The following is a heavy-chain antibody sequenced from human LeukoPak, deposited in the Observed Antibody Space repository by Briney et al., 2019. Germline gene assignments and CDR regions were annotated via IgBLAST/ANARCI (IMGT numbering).Heavy chain of an antibody. CDR2: ISYDGSNK. CDR3: AKDQRYSYGHNWFDP. V-gene: IGHV3-30*18. D-gene: IGHD5-18*01. CDR1: GFTFSSYG. Sequence: QTGGSLRLSCAASGFTFSSYGMHWVRQAPGKGLEWVAVISYDGSNKYYADSVKGRFTISRDNSKNTLYLQMNSLRAEDTAVYYCAKDQRYSYGHNWFDPWGQGTLVTVSS. J-gene: IGHJ5*02.